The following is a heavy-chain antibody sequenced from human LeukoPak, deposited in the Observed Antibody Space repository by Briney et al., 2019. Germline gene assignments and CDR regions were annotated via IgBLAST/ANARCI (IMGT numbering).Heavy chain of an antibody. CDR1: SESFSGYF. Sequence: SETLSLTCGVYSESFSGYFWTYIRQPPGGGLEGIGDINHRGSTNYNPSLKSRVTISVDTSKNQFSLRLTSVTAADTAVYYCARGSIYYGDSSAYFDYWGQGSLVTVSS. D-gene: IGHD3-22*01. CDR3: ARGSIYYGDSSAYFDY. CDR2: INHRGST. V-gene: IGHV4-34*01. J-gene: IGHJ4*02.